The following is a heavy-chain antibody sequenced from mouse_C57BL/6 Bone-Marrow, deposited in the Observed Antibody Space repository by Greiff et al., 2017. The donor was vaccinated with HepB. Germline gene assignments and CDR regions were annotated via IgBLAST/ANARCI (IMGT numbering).Heavy chain of an antibody. CDR3: AKTDGYYPYYYAMDY. CDR2: IWSGGST. CDR1: GFSLTSYG. Sequence: VKLMESGPGLVQPSQSLSITCTVSGFSLTSYGVHWVRQPPGKGLEWLGVIWSGGSTDYNAAFISRLSISKDNSKSQVFFKMNSLQADDTAIYYCAKTDGYYPYYYAMDYWGQGTSVTVSS. J-gene: IGHJ4*01. V-gene: IGHV2-4*01. D-gene: IGHD2-3*01.